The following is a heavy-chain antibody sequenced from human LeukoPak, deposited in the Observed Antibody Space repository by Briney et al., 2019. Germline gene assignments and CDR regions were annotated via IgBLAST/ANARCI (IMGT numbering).Heavy chain of an antibody. V-gene: IGHV4-4*02. J-gene: IGHJ4*02. D-gene: IGHD2-2*01. CDR3: ARIVVVPAAITFDY. CDR2: IYHSGST. Sequence: PSGTLSLTCAVSGGSISRSNWWSWVRQPPGKGLEWIGEIYHSGSTNYNPSLKSRVTISVDKSKNQFSLKLSSVTAADTAVYYCARIVVVPAAITFDYWGQGTLVTVSS. CDR1: GGSISRSNW.